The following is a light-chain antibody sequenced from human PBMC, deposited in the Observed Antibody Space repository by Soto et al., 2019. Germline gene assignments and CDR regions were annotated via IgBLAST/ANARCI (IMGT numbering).Light chain of an antibody. Sequence: DVVMTQSPLSLPVTLGQPASISCRSAQSLVYSDGNTYLTWFHQRPGQSPRRLIYEVSNRDSGAXDXXRASGSGTDFTLQISRVEAEDVGVSYCMKGTHWPITFGQGTRLEIK. CDR1: QSLVYSDGNTY. V-gene: IGKV2-30*01. CDR2: EVS. J-gene: IGKJ5*01. CDR3: MKGTHWPIT.